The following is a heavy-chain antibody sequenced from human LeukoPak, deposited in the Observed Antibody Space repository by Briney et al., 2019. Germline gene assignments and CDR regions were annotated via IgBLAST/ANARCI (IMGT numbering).Heavy chain of an antibody. CDR1: GYTFTGYY. Sequence: ASVKVSCKASGYTFTGYYMHWVRQAPGQGLEWMGIINPSGGSTNYAQEFQGRVIMTRDTSTSTVYMELRSLRSDDTAVYYCARGGGAAAIRGMDVWGKGTTVTVSS. D-gene: IGHD2-2*02. CDR3: ARGGGAAAIRGMDV. CDR2: INPSGGST. J-gene: IGHJ6*03. V-gene: IGHV1-46*01.